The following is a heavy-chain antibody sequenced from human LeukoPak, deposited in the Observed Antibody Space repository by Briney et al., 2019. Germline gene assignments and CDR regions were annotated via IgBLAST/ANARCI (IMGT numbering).Heavy chain of an antibody. CDR1: GFTFSSYA. CDR3: AKDHKYYYDSSGYYYPYYFDY. CDR2: ISGSGGST. Sequence: GGSLRLSCAASGFTFSSYAMSWVRQAPGKGLEWVSAISGSGGSTYYADSVKGRFTISRDNSKNTLYLQMNSLRAEDTAVYYCAKDHKYYYDSSGYYYPYYFDYWGQGTLVTVSS. V-gene: IGHV3-23*01. J-gene: IGHJ4*02. D-gene: IGHD3-22*01.